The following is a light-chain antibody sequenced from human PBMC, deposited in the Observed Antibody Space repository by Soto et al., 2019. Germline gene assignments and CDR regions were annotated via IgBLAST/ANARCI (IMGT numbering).Light chain of an antibody. J-gene: IGKJ3*01. CDR1: QSLLHRNGDNY. CDR2: LGS. CDR3: LQGLPAPAT. Sequence: EIVLTQSPLSLPVTPGEPASISCRSSQSLLHRNGDNYLDWYLQKPGQSPQVLIYLGSNRASAVPGWCSGSGAGRHFTLKLSREGAADLGVYYCLQGLPAPATFGPGTRVDI. V-gene: IGKV2-28*01.